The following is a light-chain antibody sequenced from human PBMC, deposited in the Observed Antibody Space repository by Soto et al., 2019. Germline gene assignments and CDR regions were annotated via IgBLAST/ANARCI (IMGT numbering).Light chain of an antibody. J-gene: IGKJ5*01. CDR1: QSISSK. Sequence: EIVMTQSPATLSVSPGERATLSCRASQSISSKLGWYQQRPGQAPRLLIYGASTRATGIPARFSGSGSGTEVTLTISSLQSEDSAVYYCQQYNAWTTITFGQGTRLEIK. V-gene: IGKV3-15*01. CDR2: GAS. CDR3: QQYNAWTTIT.